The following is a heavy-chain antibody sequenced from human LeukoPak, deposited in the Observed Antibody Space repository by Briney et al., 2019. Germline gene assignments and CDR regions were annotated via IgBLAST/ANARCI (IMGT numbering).Heavy chain of an antibody. J-gene: IGHJ4*02. CDR2: IHHSGSS. CDR3: ARGGNRFGGFYFDY. D-gene: IGHD3-10*01. CDR1: ADSLSSGSHY. V-gene: IGHV4-31*03. Sequence: PSETLSLTCTVSADSLSSGSHYWAWIRQLPGKGLESIGFIHHSGSSRHNPSLKDRVAISVDASRKQFALRLSSVTAADTAIYYCARGGNRFGGFYFDYWGQGIQVIVSS.